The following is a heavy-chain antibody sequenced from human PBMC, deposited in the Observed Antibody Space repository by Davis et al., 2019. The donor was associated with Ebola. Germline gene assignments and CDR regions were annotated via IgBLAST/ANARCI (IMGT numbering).Heavy chain of an antibody. CDR1: VYTYPSYG. Sequence: AASVQVSCNASVYTYPSYGTSWLRQAPGQGLEWMGWISAYNGNTEYAQKLQGRVTMTTDTSTSTVYMELMSLRSDDTAVYYCARDRRSGGWYESIDYWGQGTLVTVSS. J-gene: IGHJ4*02. D-gene: IGHD6-19*01. V-gene: IGHV1-18*04. CDR2: ISAYNGNT. CDR3: ARDRRSGGWYESIDY.